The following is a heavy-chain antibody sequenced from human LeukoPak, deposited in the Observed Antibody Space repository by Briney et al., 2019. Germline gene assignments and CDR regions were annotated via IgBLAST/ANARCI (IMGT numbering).Heavy chain of an antibody. D-gene: IGHD1-26*01. J-gene: IGHJ4*02. CDR1: GFTFSSYG. CDR2: ISGSGGST. CDR3: ARRPFSGSFDY. V-gene: IGHV3-23*01. Sequence: GGTLRLSCAASGFTFSSYGMSWVRQAPGKGLGWVSAISGSGGSTYYADSVKGRFTISRDNSKNTLYLQMNSLRAEDTAVYYCARRPFSGSFDYWGQGTLVTVSS.